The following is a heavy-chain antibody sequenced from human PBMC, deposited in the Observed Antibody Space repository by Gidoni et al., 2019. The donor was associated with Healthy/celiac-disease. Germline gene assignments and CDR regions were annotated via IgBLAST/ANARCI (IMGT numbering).Heavy chain of an antibody. CDR1: GGSISSGGYY. CDR2: IYYSGST. V-gene: IGHV4-31*03. D-gene: IGHD3-10*01. Sequence: QVQLQESGPGLVKPSQTLSLTCTVSGGSISSGGYYWSWIRQHPGKGLEWIGYIYYSGSTYYNPSLKSRVTISVDTSKNQFSLKLSSVTAADTAVYYCARERFGEFSYYYYGMDVWGQGTTVTVSS. J-gene: IGHJ6*02. CDR3: ARERFGEFSYYYYGMDV.